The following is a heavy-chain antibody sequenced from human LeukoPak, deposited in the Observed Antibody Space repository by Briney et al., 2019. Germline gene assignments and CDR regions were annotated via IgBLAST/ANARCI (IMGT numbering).Heavy chain of an antibody. CDR3: ARGSGDMDV. CDR1: GFTFSNYR. D-gene: IGHD4-17*01. V-gene: IGHV3-21*01. CDR2: ISSSSIYI. J-gene: IGHJ6*03. Sequence: GGSLRLSCAASGFTFSNYRMNWVRLAPGKGLEWVSSISSSSIYIYYADSLKSRFTISRDNAKNSLYLQMNSLRAEDTAVYYCARGSGDMDVWGKGTTVTVSS.